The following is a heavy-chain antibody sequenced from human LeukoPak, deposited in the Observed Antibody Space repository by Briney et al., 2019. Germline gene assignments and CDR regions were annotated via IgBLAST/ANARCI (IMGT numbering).Heavy chain of an antibody. Sequence: GGSLRLSCAASGFTFISYVMSWVRQAPGKGLDWVSGISGSGGSTYYADSVKGRFTISIDNSKSTLYLQMNSLRAEDTAVYYCATTLLRASTYIDVWGKGTTVTVSS. CDR1: GFTFISYV. CDR3: ATTLLRASTYIDV. CDR2: ISGSGGST. J-gene: IGHJ6*03. V-gene: IGHV3-23*01.